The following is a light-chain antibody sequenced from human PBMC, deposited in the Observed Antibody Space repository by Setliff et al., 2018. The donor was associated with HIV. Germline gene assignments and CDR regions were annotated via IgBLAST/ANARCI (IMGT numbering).Light chain of an antibody. Sequence: QSALAQPASVSGSPGQSITISCTGTSSDVGGYNYVSWYQQHPGKAPKLMISDVGNRPSGISNRFSGSKSGNTASLTISGLQAEDEADYYCSSYTGRTPLYVFGTGTKVTVL. CDR3: SSYTGRTPLYV. J-gene: IGLJ1*01. V-gene: IGLV2-14*03. CDR1: SSDVGGYNY. CDR2: DVG.